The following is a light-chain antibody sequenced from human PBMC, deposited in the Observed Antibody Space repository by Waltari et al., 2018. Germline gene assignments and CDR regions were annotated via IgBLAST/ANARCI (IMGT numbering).Light chain of an antibody. CDR2: DAA. CDR3: QQRSHWPSRLT. V-gene: IGKV3-11*01. J-gene: IGKJ3*01. CDR1: QSISIF. Sequence: EIVLTQSPATLSLSTGERATLSCRASQSISIFLAWYQQKAGQAPRLLIYDAANRATGIPARFSGSGSGTDFTLTITSLGPEDSAVYYCQQRSHWPSRLTFGPGTTVDIK.